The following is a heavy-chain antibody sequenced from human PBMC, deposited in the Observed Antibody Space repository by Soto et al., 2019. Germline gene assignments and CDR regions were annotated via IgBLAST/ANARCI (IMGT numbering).Heavy chain of an antibody. V-gene: IGHV1-2*04. J-gene: IGHJ6*02. CDR1: GYTFTGYY. Sequence: QVQLVQSGAEVKKPGASVKVSCKASGYTFTGYYMHWVRQAPGQGLEWMGWINPNSGGTNYAQKFQGWVTMTRDTSSSTAYMELSRLRSDDTAVYYCARGNFWSGYGTNYYYYGMDVWGQGTKVTVSS. CDR3: ARGNFWSGYGTNYYYYGMDV. CDR2: INPNSGGT. D-gene: IGHD3-3*01.